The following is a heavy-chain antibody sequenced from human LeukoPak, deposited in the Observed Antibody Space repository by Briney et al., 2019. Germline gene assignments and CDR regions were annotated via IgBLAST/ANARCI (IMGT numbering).Heavy chain of an antibody. J-gene: IGHJ4*02. CDR3: AKGRVDTALVTGFDY. CDR1: GFTFSSYA. D-gene: IGHD5-18*01. V-gene: IGHV3-23*01. Sequence: GGSRRLSCAASGFTFSSYAMSWVRQAPGKGLEWVSAVSGRGDSKYYADSLRARFTISRDNSKNTLYLQMDSLRAEDTAVYYCAKGRVDTALVTGFDYWGQGTLVTVSS. CDR2: VSGRGDSK.